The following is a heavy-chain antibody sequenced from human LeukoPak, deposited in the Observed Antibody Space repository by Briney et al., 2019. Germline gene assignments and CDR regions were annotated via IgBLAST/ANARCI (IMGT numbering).Heavy chain of an antibody. CDR3: ARERGSSWSEGPFGHYYYYYMDV. J-gene: IGHJ6*03. D-gene: IGHD6-13*01. Sequence: SETLSLTCTVSGGSISSYYWSWIRQPAGKGLEWIGRIYTSGSTNYNPSLKSRVTMSVDTSKNQFSLKLSSVTAADTAVYYCARERGSSWSEGPFGHYYYYYMDVWGKGTTVTVSS. V-gene: IGHV4-4*07. CDR1: GGSISSYY. CDR2: IYTSGST.